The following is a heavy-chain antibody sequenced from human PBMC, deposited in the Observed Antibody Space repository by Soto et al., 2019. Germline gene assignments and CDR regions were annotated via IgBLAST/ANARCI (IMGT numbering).Heavy chain of an antibody. CDR1: GDSVSSNTAA. CDR2: TYYRSNWRH. D-gene: IGHD6-19*01. J-gene: IGHJ4*02. CDR3: ARGVAGTGFDL. Sequence: SQTLSLTCAISGDSVSSNTAAWNWIRSSPARGLEWLGRTYYRSNWRHDYAVSVKSRITVNPDTSKNHFSLQLNSVTPDDTAVYYCARGVAGTGFDLWGQGTLVTVSS. V-gene: IGHV6-1*01.